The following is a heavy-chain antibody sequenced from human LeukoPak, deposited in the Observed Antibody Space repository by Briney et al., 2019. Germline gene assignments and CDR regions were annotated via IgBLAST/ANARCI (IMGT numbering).Heavy chain of an antibody. CDR1: GFTFDSYA. CDR2: ISGSGGST. J-gene: IGHJ3*02. D-gene: IGHD2-2*02. V-gene: IGHV3-23*01. Sequence: PGGSLRLSCAASGFTFDSYAMSWVRQAPGRGLEWVSVISGSGGSTYYADSVKGRFTISRDNPKNTLYLQMNSLRAEDTAVYYCAKVIYGLPGDAFDIWGQGTVVTVSS. CDR3: AKVIYGLPGDAFDI.